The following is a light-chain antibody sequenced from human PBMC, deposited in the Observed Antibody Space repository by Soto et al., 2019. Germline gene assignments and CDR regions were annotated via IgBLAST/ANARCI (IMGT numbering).Light chain of an antibody. Sequence: EIVMTQSPVTLSVSPGERATLSCRASQTVTSNLAWYQQKPGQPPRLLIYGASTRATGLPDRFSGSGSGTEFTLTISSLQSEDVAVYYCQQRARLFTFGGGTKVDIK. V-gene: IGKV3-15*01. CDR3: QQRARLFT. CDR1: QTVTSN. CDR2: GAS. J-gene: IGKJ4*01.